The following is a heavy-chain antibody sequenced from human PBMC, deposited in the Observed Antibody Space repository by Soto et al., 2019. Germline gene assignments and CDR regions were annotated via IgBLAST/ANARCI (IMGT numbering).Heavy chain of an antibody. Sequence: QVQLQESGPGLVKPSQTLSLNCTVSGGSISSGGYYWSWIRQQPGKGLEWIGYIYYSGSTYYNPSLKSRVTISVDTSKNHSSLKLSSVTAADTAVYYCAREERITMIVATFDIWGQGTMVTVSS. CDR2: IYYSGST. CDR1: GGSISSGGYY. V-gene: IGHV4-31*03. J-gene: IGHJ3*02. D-gene: IGHD3-22*01. CDR3: AREERITMIVATFDI.